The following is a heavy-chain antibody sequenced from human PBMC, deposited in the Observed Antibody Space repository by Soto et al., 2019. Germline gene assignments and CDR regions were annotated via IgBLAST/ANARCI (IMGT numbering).Heavy chain of an antibody. V-gene: IGHV4-39*01. D-gene: IGHD5-18*01. CDR3: ARGTTWIQLWSD. J-gene: IGHJ4*02. Sequence: SETLSLTCTVSGGSISSSSYYWSWLRPPPGQGLEWIGSIYYSGSTYYTPSLKSRVTISVDTSKNQFSLKLSSVTAADTAVYYCARGTTWIQLWSDWGQGTLVTVSS. CDR1: GGSISSSSYY. CDR2: IYYSGST.